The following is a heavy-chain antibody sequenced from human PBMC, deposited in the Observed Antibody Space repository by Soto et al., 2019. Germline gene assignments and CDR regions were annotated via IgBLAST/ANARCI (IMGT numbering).Heavy chain of an antibody. CDR3: ARGPVLVIRD. D-gene: IGHD2-8*01. CDR1: GFTVRSNF. CDR2: IYAGGTT. J-gene: IGHJ4*02. V-gene: IGHV3-66*01. Sequence: EVQLVESGGGLVQPGGSLRLSCAASGFTVRSNFMNWVRQAPGKGLEWVATIYAGGTTYYSDSLKGIFNISRDTSKNTLFLHMDSLRVDDKAMYHGARGPVLVIRDWGQGTLVTGSS.